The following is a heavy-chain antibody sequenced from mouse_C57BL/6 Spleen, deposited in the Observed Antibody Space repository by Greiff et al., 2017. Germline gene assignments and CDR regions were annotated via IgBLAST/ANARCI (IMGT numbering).Heavy chain of an antibody. V-gene: IGHV1-82*01. Sequence: VQLQQSGPELVKPGASVKISCKASGYAFSSSWMNWVKQRPGKGLEWIGRIYPGDGDTNYNGKFKGKATLAADKSSSTAYMRLSSLTSEDSAVYFCAEGLRRYCDVWGTGTTVTVSS. CDR3: AEGLRRYCDV. D-gene: IGHD2-4*01. CDR1: GYAFSSSW. J-gene: IGHJ1*03. CDR2: IYPGDGDT.